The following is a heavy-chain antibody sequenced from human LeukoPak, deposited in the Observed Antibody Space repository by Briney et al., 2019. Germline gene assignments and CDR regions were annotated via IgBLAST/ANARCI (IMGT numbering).Heavy chain of an antibody. J-gene: IGHJ4*02. CDR3: ARVAAGLDY. V-gene: IGHV3-48*03. CDR1: GFSFSSYD. Sequence: GSLRLSCAASGFSFSSYDMNWVRQAPGKGLEWISYISSSGSTIYYAESVKGRFTISRDNAKNSLYLQMNSLRAEDTAVYYCARVAAGLDYWGQGTLVTVLS. CDR2: ISSSGSTI. D-gene: IGHD6-13*01.